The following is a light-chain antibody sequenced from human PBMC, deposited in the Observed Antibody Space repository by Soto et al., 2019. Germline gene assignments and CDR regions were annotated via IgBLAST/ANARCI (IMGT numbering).Light chain of an antibody. V-gene: IGLV4-69*01. CDR2: LNNDGSH. J-gene: IGLJ2*01. CDR3: QTWGTDIVI. CDR1: SGHSSNA. Sequence: QSVLTQSPSASASLGASVKLTCTLSSGHSSNAIAWHQQQPEKGPRYLMKLNNDGSHTKGDGIPDRFSGSSSGAERYLTISSLLSEDEADYYCQTWGTDIVIFGGGTKVTVL.